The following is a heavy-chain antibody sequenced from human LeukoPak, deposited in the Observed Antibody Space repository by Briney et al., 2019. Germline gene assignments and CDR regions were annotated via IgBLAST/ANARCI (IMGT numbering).Heavy chain of an antibody. Sequence: PGESLKISCKASGYTFINYWIGWVRQMPGKGLEWMGIIYPDDSDTRYSPSFEGQVTISADKSISTAYLQWSSLKASDTAIYYCARHDHYYAMDVWGQGTTVTVSS. CDR2: IYPDDSDT. V-gene: IGHV5-51*01. CDR3: ARHDHYYAMDV. CDR1: GYTFINYW. J-gene: IGHJ6*02.